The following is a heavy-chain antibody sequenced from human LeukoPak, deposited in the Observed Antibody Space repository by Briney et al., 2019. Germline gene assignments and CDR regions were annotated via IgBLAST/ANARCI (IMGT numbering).Heavy chain of an antibody. CDR1: GGSFSGYY. CDR2: INHSGST. V-gene: IGHV4-34*01. CDR3: ARVRGYSYGYRYYFDY. J-gene: IGHJ4*02. Sequence: SETLSLTCAVYGGSFSGYYWSWTRQPPGKGLEWIGEINHSGSTNYNPSLKSRVTISVDTSKNQFSLKLSSVTAADTAVYYCARVRGYSYGYRYYFDYWGQGTLVTVSS. D-gene: IGHD5-18*01.